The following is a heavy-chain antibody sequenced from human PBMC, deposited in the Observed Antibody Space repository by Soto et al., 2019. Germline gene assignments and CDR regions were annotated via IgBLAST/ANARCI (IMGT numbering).Heavy chain of an antibody. J-gene: IGHJ5*01. Sequence: LRLSCAASGITFSRYSMNWVRQAPGKGLEWISSITSGSTYIHYADSVKGRFTISRDNAKNSLYLQMDSLKTEDTAVYFCVRDHNFFDSGRGFDSWGQGTLVTVSS. D-gene: IGHD3-10*01. CDR3: VRDHNFFDSGRGFDS. CDR2: ITSGSTYI. CDR1: GITFSRYS. V-gene: IGHV3-21*01.